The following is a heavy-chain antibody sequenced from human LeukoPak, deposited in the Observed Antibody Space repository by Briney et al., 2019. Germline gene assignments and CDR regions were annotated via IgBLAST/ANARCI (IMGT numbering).Heavy chain of an antibody. CDR3: ARDFRSRSYYYDSSGYYQY. CDR2: ISSSSSYI. Sequence: GGSLRLSCAASGFTFSSYSMNWVRQAPGKGLEWVSSISSSSSYIYYADSVKGRFTISRDNAKNSLYLQMNSLRAEDTAVYYCARDFRSRSYYYDSSGYYQYWGQGTLVTVSS. CDR1: GFTFSSYS. V-gene: IGHV3-21*01. J-gene: IGHJ4*02. D-gene: IGHD3-22*01.